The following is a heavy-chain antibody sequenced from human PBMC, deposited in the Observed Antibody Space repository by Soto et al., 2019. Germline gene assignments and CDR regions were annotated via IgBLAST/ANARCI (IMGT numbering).Heavy chain of an antibody. V-gene: IGHV1-69*02. CDR3: TQMWFGELWHGMDV. CDR2: IIPILDVS. D-gene: IGHD3-10*01. CDR1: GGDFNSYT. J-gene: IGHJ6*02. Sequence: QLQLVKSGAEVKKPGSSVKVSCKASGGDFNSYTLSWVRQAPGQGPEWMGTIIPILDVSKNAQKFQGRVTITADKSTATVYMELRSLKSEDTAIYYCTQMWFGELWHGMDVWGQGTTVTVSS.